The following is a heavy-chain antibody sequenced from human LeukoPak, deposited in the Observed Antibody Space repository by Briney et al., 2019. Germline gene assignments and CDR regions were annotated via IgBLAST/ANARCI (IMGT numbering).Heavy chain of an antibody. V-gene: IGHV1-69*04. CDR3: ARTTYYYDSSGYRSYWFDP. J-gene: IGHJ5*02. D-gene: IGHD3-22*01. Sequence: ASVKVSCKASGDTFSSYAISWVRQAPGQGLERMGRIIPILGIANYAQKFQGRVTITADKSTSTAYMELSSLRSEDTAVYYCARTTYYYDSSGYRSYWFDPWGQGTLVTVSS. CDR2: IIPILGIA. CDR1: GDTFSSYA.